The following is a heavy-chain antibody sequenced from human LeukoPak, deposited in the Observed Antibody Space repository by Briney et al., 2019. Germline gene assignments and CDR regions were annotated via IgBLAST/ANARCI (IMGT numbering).Heavy chain of an antibody. V-gene: IGHV3-23*01. CDR2: ISGSGGST. CDR3: VRESIGFDY. D-gene: IGHD2-15*01. CDR1: GFTFNSYA. Sequence: GGSLRLSCAASGFTFNSYAMSWVRQAPGKGLEWVSAISGSGGSTYYADSVKGRFTISRDNAKNSLYLQMNSLRAEDTAVYYCVRESIGFDYWGQGTLVTVSS. J-gene: IGHJ4*02.